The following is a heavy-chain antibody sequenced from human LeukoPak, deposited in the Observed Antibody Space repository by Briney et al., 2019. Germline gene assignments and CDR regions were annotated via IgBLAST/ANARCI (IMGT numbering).Heavy chain of an antibody. CDR2: IRSKTDGGTT. CDR3: TTDTEGYNTFDY. D-gene: IGHD5-24*01. CDR1: GFTFSSYA. Sequence: PGGSLRLSCAASGFTFSSYAMSWVRQAPGKGLEWVGRIRSKTDGGTTEYAAPVKGRFTISRDDSKNTLSLQMNSLKTEDTAVYYCTTDTEGYNTFDYWGQGTLVTVSS. V-gene: IGHV3-15*01. J-gene: IGHJ4*02.